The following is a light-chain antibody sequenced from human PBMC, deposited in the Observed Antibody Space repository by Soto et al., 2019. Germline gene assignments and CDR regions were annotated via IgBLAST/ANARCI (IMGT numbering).Light chain of an antibody. J-gene: IGKJ1*01. V-gene: IGKV2-28*01. CDR1: QSLLHSNGYDS. CDR2: LGS. CDR3: MQALQSPPT. Sequence: VMTQSPLSLPVTPGEPASISCRSSQSLLHSNGYDSLDWYLQKPWQSPQLLIYLGSNRASGVAARFSGSGSGTDFTLKISRVEADDVGVYYCMQALQSPPTFGQGTKVEIK.